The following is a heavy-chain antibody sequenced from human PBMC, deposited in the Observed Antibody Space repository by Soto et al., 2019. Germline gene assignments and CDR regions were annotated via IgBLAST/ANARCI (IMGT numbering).Heavy chain of an antibody. Sequence: NLGESLRLSCEGSGFTVSDYYISWIRQAPGKGLEWISYSSNSGTFSRYADSVMGRFSISRDNTTNLLYLQMNSLRAEDTAVYYCARSGDNYNRLDYWGQGT. CDR1: GFTVSDYY. J-gene: IGHJ4*02. V-gene: IGHV3-11*06. D-gene: IGHD1-1*01. CDR2: SSNSGTFS. CDR3: ARSGDNYNRLDY.